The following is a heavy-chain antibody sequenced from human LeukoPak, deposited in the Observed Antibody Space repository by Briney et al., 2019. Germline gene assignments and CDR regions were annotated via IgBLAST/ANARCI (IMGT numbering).Heavy chain of an antibody. CDR3: ARGVGDSSGYYYSGFDY. CDR1: GGSISNYY. Sequence: SETLSLTCTVSGGSISNYYWIWSRQPPGKGLEWIGYIYYNGSTKYNPSLKSRVTISVDTSKNQFSLKLNSVTAADTAVYYCARGVGDSSGYYYSGFDYWGQGTLVTVSS. J-gene: IGHJ4*02. D-gene: IGHD3-22*01. CDR2: IYYNGST. V-gene: IGHV4-59*01.